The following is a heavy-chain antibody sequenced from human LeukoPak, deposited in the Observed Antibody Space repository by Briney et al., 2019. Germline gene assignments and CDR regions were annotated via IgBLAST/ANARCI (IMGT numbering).Heavy chain of an antibody. Sequence: EASVKVSCKASGYTFTGHYMHRVRQAPGQGLEWMGWINPSSGGTHFAQEFQGRVTMTRDTSISTAYIELNSLRSDDTAVYYCARSLRWELPYYLDYWGQGTLVTVSS. CDR2: INPSSGGT. CDR3: ARSLRWELPYYLDY. V-gene: IGHV1-2*02. D-gene: IGHD4-23*01. J-gene: IGHJ4*02. CDR1: GYTFTGHY.